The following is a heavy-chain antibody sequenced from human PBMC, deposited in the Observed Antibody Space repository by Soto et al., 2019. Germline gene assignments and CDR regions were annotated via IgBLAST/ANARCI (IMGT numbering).Heavy chain of an antibody. CDR1: GFTFSSYA. Sequence: PGGSLRLSCAASGFTFSSYAMSWVRQAPGKGLEWVSAISGSGGSTYYADSVKGRFTISRDNSKNTLYLQMNSLRAEDTAVYYCAKVRRIVVVPADDVWGKGTTVTVSS. CDR3: AKVRRIVVVPADDV. V-gene: IGHV3-23*01. CDR2: ISGSGGST. D-gene: IGHD2-2*01. J-gene: IGHJ6*04.